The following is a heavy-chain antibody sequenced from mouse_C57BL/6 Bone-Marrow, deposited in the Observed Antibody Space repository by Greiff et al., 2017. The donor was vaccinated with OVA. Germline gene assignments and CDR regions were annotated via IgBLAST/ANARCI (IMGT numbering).Heavy chain of an antibody. D-gene: IGHD1-1*01. CDR2: ISYDGSN. J-gene: IGHJ1*03. CDR3: ARRGYYGRDV. Sequence: ESGPGLVKPSQSLSLTCSVTGYSITSGYYWNWIRQFPGNKQEWMGYISYDGSNNYNPSLKNRISITRDTSKNQFFLKLNSVTTEDTATYYCARRGYYGRDVWGTGTTVTVSS. V-gene: IGHV3-6*01. CDR1: GYSITSGYY.